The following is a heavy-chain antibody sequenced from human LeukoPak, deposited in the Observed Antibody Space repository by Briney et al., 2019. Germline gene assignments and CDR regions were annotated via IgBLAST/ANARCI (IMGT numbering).Heavy chain of an antibody. Sequence: SETLSLTCTVSGGSISSHYWSWIRQPPGQGLELNGYICYSGSTNYKHSLKSRVTISVDTSKHQFSLKVSSVTAADTAVYYCARMGGPYYDFWSGYYTTNWFDPWGQGTLVTVCS. CDR3: ARMGGPYYDFWSGYYTTNWFDP. CDR1: GGSISSHY. J-gene: IGHJ5*02. CDR2: ICYSGST. V-gene: IGHV4-59*11. D-gene: IGHD3-3*01.